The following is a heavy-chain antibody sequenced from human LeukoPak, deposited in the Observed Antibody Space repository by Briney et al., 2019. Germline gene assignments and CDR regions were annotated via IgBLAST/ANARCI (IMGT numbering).Heavy chain of an antibody. D-gene: IGHD3-10*01. CDR2: INSDVSST. V-gene: IGHV3-74*01. CDR3: ARDLRNYYGSGSYEDY. CDR1: GFTFSSYW. J-gene: IGHJ4*02. Sequence: GGSLRLSCAASGFTFSSYWMHSVRQSTGKGLVWVSRINSDVSSTSYADFVKVRFTISRDNAKNTLYLQMNSLRAEDTAVYYCARDLRNYYGSGSYEDYWGQGTLVTVSS.